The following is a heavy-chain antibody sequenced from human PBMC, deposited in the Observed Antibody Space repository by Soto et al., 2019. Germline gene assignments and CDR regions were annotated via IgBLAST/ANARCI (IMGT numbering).Heavy chain of an antibody. CDR1: GGSMNTYY. D-gene: IGHD2-15*01. V-gene: IGHV4-59*01. J-gene: IGHJ4*02. CDR3: ARGSGNPFDY. Sequence: SETLSLTCSVTGGSMNTYYLSWIRQPPGKGLEWIGYIYSSGSTNYKLSLKSRVVFSVDTSKNQFSLKLSSVTAADTAVYYCARGSGNPFDYWGQGTLVTVYS. CDR2: IYSSGST.